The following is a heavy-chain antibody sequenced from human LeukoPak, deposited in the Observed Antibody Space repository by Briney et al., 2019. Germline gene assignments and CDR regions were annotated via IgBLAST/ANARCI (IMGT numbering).Heavy chain of an antibody. CDR3: AKRGAYSPPY. V-gene: IGHV3-23*01. CDR1: GFTFSNSA. CDR2: ISGSGGST. D-gene: IGHD5-18*01. J-gene: IGHJ4*02. Sequence: PGGSLRLSCAASGFTFSNSAMNWVRQAPGKGLEWVSAISGSGGSTYYADSVKGRFTISRDNSKNTLYLQMNSLRAEDTAVYYCAKRGAYSPPYWGQGTLVTVSS.